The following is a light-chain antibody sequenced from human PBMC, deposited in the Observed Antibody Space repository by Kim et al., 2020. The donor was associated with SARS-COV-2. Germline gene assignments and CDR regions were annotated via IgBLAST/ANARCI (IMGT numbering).Light chain of an antibody. J-gene: IGKJ4*01. CDR3: QQRSSWPPT. CDR1: QSVDSY. CDR2: DAS. V-gene: IGKV3-11*01. Sequence: ETVLTQSPATLSLSPGERATLSCRASQSVDSYLAWYQQKRGQAPRLLIYDASNRATGIPARFSGSGSGTDFTLTISSLEPEDFAVYYCQQRSSWPPTFGGGTKVEIK.